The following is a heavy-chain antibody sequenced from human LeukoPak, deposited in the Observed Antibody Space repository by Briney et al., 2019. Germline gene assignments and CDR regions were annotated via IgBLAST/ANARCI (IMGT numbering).Heavy chain of an antibody. J-gene: IGHJ4*02. V-gene: IGHV1-2*02. CDR2: INPYSGDT. Sequence: GASVKVSCKASGYTFTAYYIHWVRQAPGQGLEWMGWINPYSGDTNYAQKFQGRVTVTRGTSISTAYMEVSRLRSDDTAVYYCSRGRWSSSAFPIDYWGQGTLVTVSS. D-gene: IGHD6-6*01. CDR3: SRGRWSSSAFPIDY. CDR1: GYTFTAYY.